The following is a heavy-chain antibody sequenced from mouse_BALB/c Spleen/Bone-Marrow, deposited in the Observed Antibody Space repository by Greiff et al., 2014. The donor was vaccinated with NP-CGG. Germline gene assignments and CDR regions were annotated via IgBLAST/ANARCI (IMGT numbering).Heavy chain of an antibody. V-gene: IGHV1-67*01. CDR1: GYKFTDYA. CDR2: ISTYSGNT. Sequence: QVQLQQPGPELVGPGVSVKISCKGSGYKFTDYAMHWVKQSHAKSLEWIGLISTYSGNTHYNQKFKGKATMTVDKSSSTAYMELARLTSEDSADYYCARNFYGSAYFDFWGQGSTLTVSS. D-gene: IGHD1-1*01. J-gene: IGHJ2*01. CDR3: ARNFYGSAYFDF.